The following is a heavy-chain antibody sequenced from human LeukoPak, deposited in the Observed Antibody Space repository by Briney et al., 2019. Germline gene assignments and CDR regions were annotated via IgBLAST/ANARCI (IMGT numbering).Heavy chain of an antibody. CDR1: GGSISSYY. Sequence: SETLSLTCTVSGGSISSYYWSWIRQPPGKGLEWIGYIYYSGSTNYNPSLKSRVTISVDTSKNQFSLKLSSVTAADTAVYYCARGLLDGYTHPAAFDIWGQGTMVTVSA. D-gene: IGHD5-24*01. CDR3: ARGLLDGYTHPAAFDI. V-gene: IGHV4-59*01. J-gene: IGHJ3*02. CDR2: IYYSGST.